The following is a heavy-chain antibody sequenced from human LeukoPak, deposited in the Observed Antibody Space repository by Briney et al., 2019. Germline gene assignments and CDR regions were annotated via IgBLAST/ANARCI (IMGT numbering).Heavy chain of an antibody. Sequence: PSETLSLTCAVFGGSFSDYCWTWIRQPPGKGLEWIGEINHSGSTNCSPSLKSRITISVDTSKNQFSLRLNSVTAADTAVYYCARGGTGEVDYWGQGTLVTVSS. J-gene: IGHJ4*02. D-gene: IGHD7-27*01. CDR2: INHSGST. V-gene: IGHV4-34*01. CDR3: ARGGTGEVDY. CDR1: GGSFSDYC.